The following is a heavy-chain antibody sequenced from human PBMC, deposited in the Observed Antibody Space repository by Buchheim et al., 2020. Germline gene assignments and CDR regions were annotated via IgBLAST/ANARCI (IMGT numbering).Heavy chain of an antibody. D-gene: IGHD6-19*01. V-gene: IGHV3-74*02. J-gene: IGHJ5*02. Sequence: EVQVVESGGGLVQPGGSLRLSCAASGFTFSSYWMHWVRQAPGKGLVWVSRINSDGSSTYYADSVRGRFTISRDNAKNTVYLQMNSLRAEDTAVYYCARPYRSGWYPENWFDPWGQGTL. CDR3: ARPYRSGWYPENWFDP. CDR1: GFTFSSYW. CDR2: INSDGSST.